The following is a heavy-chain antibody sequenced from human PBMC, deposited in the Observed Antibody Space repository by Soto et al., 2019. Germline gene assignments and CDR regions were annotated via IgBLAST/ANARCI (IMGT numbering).Heavy chain of an antibody. D-gene: IGHD3-10*01. CDR3: AKDLWAGGSAYYYYGMDV. V-gene: IGHV3-9*01. Sequence: EVQLVESGGGLVQPGRSLRLSCAASGFTFDDYAMHWVRQAPVQGLEWVSGISWNSGSIGYADSVKGRFTISRDNAKNSMYLQMNSLRAEDTALYYCAKDLWAGGSAYYYYGMDVWGQGTTVTVSS. CDR2: ISWNSGSI. J-gene: IGHJ6*02. CDR1: GFTFDDYA.